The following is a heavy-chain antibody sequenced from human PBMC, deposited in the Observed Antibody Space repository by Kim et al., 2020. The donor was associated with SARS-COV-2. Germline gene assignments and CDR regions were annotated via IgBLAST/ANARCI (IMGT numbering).Heavy chain of an antibody. CDR1: GGSISSSSYY. CDR2: IYYSGST. V-gene: IGHV4-39*01. D-gene: IGHD3-10*01. CDR3: ARHASGSYYNVVEYYFDY. J-gene: IGHJ4*02. Sequence: SETLSLTCTVSGGSISSSSYYWGWIRQPPGKGLEWIGSIYYSGSTYYNPSLKSRVTISVDTSKNQFSLKLSSVTAADTAVYYCARHASGSYYNVVEYYFDYWGQGTLVTVSS.